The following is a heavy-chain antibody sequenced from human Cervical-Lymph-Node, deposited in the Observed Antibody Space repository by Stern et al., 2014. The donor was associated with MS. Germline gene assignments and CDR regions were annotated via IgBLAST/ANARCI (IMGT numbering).Heavy chain of an antibody. Sequence: QVQLGQSGAEVKKPGSSVKVSCKASGGTFSSLAINWVRQAPGQGLEWMGGIIPILATPNYAQEFQGRVTVTADDSTTTVYMELSGLRSEDTAMYYCASPSTVIVGAMDVWGQGTTVTVSS. CDR1: GGTFSSLA. V-gene: IGHV1-69*01. D-gene: IGHD2-21*01. CDR2: IIPILATP. CDR3: ASPSTVIVGAMDV. J-gene: IGHJ6*02.